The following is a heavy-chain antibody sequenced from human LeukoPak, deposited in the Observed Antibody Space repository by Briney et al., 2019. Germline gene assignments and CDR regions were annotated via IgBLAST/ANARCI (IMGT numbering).Heavy chain of an antibody. D-gene: IGHD3-16*01. CDR1: GGSISSSSYY. Sequence: PSETLSLTCTVSGGSISSSSYYWGWIRQPPGKGLEWIGSIYYSGSTYYNPSLKSRVTISVDTSKNQFSLKLSSVTAADTAVYYCARRLRLGELNYWGQGTLVTVSS. J-gene: IGHJ4*02. CDR3: ARRLRLGELNY. CDR2: IYYSGST. V-gene: IGHV4-39*07.